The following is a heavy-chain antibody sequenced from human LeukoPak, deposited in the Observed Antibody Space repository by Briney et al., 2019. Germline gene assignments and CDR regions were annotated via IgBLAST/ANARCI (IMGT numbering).Heavy chain of an antibody. V-gene: IGHV1-46*01. D-gene: IGHD6-13*01. Sequence: GASVKVSCKASGYTFTGYYMHWVRQAPGQGLEWMGIINPSGGSTSYAQKFQGRVTMTRDTSTSTVYMELSSLRSEDTAVHYCASQAAGNYYYYGMDVWGQGTTVTVSS. CDR3: ASQAAGNYYYYGMDV. J-gene: IGHJ6*02. CDR1: GYTFTGYY. CDR2: INPSGGST.